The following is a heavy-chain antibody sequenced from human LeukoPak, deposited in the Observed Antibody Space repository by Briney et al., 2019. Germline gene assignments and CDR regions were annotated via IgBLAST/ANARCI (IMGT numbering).Heavy chain of an antibody. CDR3: ASARGYSYGYFDY. V-gene: IGHV3-30-3*01. CDR2: ISYDGSNK. D-gene: IGHD5-18*01. CDR1: GFTFSSYA. J-gene: IGHJ4*02. Sequence: PGGSLRLSCAASGFTFSSYAMHWVRQAPGKGLEWVAVISYDGSNKYYADSGKGRFTISRDNSKNTLYLQMNSLRAEDTAVYYCASARGYSYGYFDYWGQGTLVTVSS.